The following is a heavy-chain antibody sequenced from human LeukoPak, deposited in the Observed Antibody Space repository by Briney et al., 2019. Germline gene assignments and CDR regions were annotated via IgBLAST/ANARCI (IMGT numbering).Heavy chain of an antibody. V-gene: IGHV3-11*06. J-gene: IGHJ4*02. CDR1: GFTFSDHY. CDR2: ISSRSSYT. CDR3: ANIIRKYASGYYYFDY. D-gene: IGHD6-25*01. Sequence: GGSLRLSCAPSGFTFSDHYMSWIRQAPGKGLEWVSYISSRSSYTNYADSVKGRFTISRDDAKNSLYLQMNSLRAEDTAVYYCANIIRKYASGYYYFDYWGQGTLVTVSS.